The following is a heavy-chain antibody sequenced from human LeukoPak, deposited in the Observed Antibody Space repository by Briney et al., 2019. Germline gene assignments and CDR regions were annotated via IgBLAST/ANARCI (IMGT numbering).Heavy chain of an antibody. D-gene: IGHD3-10*01. Sequence: GGSLRLSCAASGFTVNSNFMTWVRQAPGKGLEWVSVIQTGGRTYYADSVRGRFTISRDTSENTLYLQMNSLIVEDSAAYFCVRGRVDLSYFDSWGQGTLVTVSS. CDR2: IQTGGRT. CDR1: GFTVNSNF. CDR3: VRGRVDLSYFDS. J-gene: IGHJ4*02. V-gene: IGHV3-66*01.